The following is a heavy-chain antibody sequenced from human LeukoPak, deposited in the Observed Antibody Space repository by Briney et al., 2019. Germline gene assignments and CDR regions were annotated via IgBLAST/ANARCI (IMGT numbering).Heavy chain of an antibody. Sequence: GGSLRLSCAASGFTFNNYWMTWVRQAPGMGLEWVANIKQDGSEKYYVDSVKGRFTISRDIAKNSLYLQMNSLRAEDTAVYYCARDRPEQWLVRGQRGYYYYMDVWGKGTTVTISS. V-gene: IGHV3-7*01. CDR3: ARDRPEQWLVRGQRGYYYYMDV. CDR1: GFTFNNYW. J-gene: IGHJ6*03. D-gene: IGHD6-19*01. CDR2: IKQDGSEK.